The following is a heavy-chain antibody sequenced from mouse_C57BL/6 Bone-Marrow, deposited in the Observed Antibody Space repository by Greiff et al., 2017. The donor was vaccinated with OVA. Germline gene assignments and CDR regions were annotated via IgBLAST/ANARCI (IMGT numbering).Heavy chain of an antibody. CDR3: VRPRYDGYYPAWFAY. CDR2: IRSKSNNYAT. V-gene: IGHV10-1*01. J-gene: IGHJ3*01. Sequence: EVKLVESGGGLVQPKGSLKLSCAASGFSFNTYAMNWVRQAPGKGLEWVARIRSKSNNYATYYADSVKDRFTISRDDSESMLYLQMNNLKTEDTAMYYCVRPRYDGYYPAWFAYWGQGTLVTVSA. CDR1: GFSFNTYA. D-gene: IGHD2-3*01.